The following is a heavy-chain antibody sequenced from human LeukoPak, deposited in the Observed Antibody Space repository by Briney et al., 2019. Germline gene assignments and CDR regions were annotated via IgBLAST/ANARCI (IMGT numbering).Heavy chain of an antibody. CDR1: GYRFISNY. J-gene: IGHJ4*02. D-gene: IGHD2-21*02. CDR3: AREGSYCVGGDCYSFDF. V-gene: IGHV1-2*02. CDR2: MHPGNGNT. Sequence: GASVTVSCKSSGYRFISNYIQWVRQAPGLGPAWMGWMHPGNGNTRYAEKFQGRVTMTRDTSINTAYMDLSSLRSDDTAVYYCAREGSYCVGGDCYSFDFWGQGTLITVSS.